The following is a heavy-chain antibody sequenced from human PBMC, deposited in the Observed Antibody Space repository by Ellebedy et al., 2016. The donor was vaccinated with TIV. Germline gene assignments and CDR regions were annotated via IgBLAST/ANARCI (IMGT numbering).Heavy chain of an antibody. V-gene: IGHV1-69*13. Sequence: ASVKVSCKASGGTFSSYDISWVRQAPGQGLEWMGGIIPMFRTPTYAQKFQGRVTITADESTRTAYLELSSLRSEDTAVYYCAREEMYFYDSAGYYYGSHGMDVWGQGTTVTVSS. CDR3: AREEMYFYDSAGYYYGSHGMDV. D-gene: IGHD3-22*01. CDR1: GGTFSSYD. CDR2: IIPMFRTP. J-gene: IGHJ6*02.